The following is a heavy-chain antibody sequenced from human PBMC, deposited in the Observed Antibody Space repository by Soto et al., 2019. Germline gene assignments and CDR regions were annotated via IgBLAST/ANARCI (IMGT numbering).Heavy chain of an antibody. V-gene: IGHV1-69*01. D-gene: IGHD6-13*01. Sequence: QAQVVQSGAEVRKPGSSVKLSCKASEGTFNSYAIAWVRQAPGQGLEWMGGIIPYYNTLNYARKFQDRVTITADDSTNTVYMELSSLRSDDTAVYFCASGASRWYPYFVDSWAQGTLVTVSS. CDR3: ASGASRWYPYFVDS. CDR2: IIPYYNTL. J-gene: IGHJ4*02. CDR1: EGTFNSYA.